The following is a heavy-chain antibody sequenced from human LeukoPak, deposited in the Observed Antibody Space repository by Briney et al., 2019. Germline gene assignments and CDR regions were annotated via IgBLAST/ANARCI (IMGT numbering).Heavy chain of an antibody. CDR3: AELGITMIGGV. CDR1: GYTFTSYG. Sequence: ASVKVSCKASGYTFTSYGISWVRQAPGQGLEWMGWISAYSLNTNYAQNFQGRVTMTTDTSTSTVYMELNSLRAEDTAVYYCAELGITMIGGVWGKGTTVTISS. J-gene: IGHJ6*04. CDR2: ISAYSLNT. V-gene: IGHV1-18*01. D-gene: IGHD3-10*02.